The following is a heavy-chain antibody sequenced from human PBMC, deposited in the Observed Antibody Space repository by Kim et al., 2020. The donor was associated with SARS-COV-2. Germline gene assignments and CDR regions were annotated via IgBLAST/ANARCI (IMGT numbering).Heavy chain of an antibody. J-gene: IGHJ4*02. CDR3: ARSRNHIVVVPAAMADY. Sequence: ASVKVSCKASGYTFTGYYMHWVRQAPGQGLEWMGWINPNSGGTNYAQKFQGRVTMTRDTSISTAYMELSRLRSDDTAVYYCARSRNHIVVVPAAMADYWGQGTLVTVSS. CDR2: INPNSGGT. V-gene: IGHV1-2*02. D-gene: IGHD2-2*01. CDR1: GYTFTGYY.